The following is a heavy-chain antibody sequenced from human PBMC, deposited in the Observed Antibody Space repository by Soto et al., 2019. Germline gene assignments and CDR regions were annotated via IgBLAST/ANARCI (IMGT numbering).Heavy chain of an antibody. V-gene: IGHV1-18*01. CDR2: ISPYNGNT. CDR3: AREDGYCSGGNCYSGGWLDP. Sequence: QVQLVQSGAEVKKPGASVKVSCKTSGYTFTTYGVSWVRQAPGQGLEWMGWISPYNGNTNYAQRLQGRVTLTTDTSTNTAYMELRSLRSDETAVYYCAREDGYCSGGNCYSGGWLDPWGQGTLVTVSS. J-gene: IGHJ5*02. CDR1: GYTFTTYG. D-gene: IGHD2-15*01.